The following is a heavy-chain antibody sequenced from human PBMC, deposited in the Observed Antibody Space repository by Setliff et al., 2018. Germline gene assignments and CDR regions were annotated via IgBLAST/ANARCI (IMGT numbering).Heavy chain of an antibody. V-gene: IGHV1-46*01. CDR2: INPSGGST. D-gene: IGHD2-21*02. J-gene: IGHJ6*02. CDR1: GYTFTSYY. Sequence: ASVKVSCKASGYTFTSYYMHWVRQAPGQGLEWMGIINPSGGSTSYAQKFQGRVTMTRDTSTSTVYMELSSLRSEDTAVYYCATATPWTVVVTENPYYYYGMDVWGQGTTVTVSS. CDR3: ATATPWTVVVTENPYYYYGMDV.